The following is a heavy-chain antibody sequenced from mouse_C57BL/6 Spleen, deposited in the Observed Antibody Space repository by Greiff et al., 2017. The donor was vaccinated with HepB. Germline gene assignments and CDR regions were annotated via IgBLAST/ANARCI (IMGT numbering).Heavy chain of an antibody. D-gene: IGHD1-1*01. V-gene: IGHV1-62-2*01. J-gene: IGHJ3*01. CDR2: FYPGSGSI. CDR1: GYTFTEYT. CDR3: ARHEGIYYYGSSYGFAY. Sequence: QVQLQQSGAELVKPGASVKLSCKASGYTFTEYTIHWVKQRSGQGLEWIGWFYPGSGSIKYNEKFKDKATLTADKSSSTVYMELSRLTSEDSAVYFWARHEGIYYYGSSYGFAYWGQGTLVTVSA.